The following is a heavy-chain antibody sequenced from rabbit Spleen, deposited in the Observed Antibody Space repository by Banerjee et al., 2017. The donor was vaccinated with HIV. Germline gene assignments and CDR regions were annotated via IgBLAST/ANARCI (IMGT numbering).Heavy chain of an antibody. D-gene: IGHD1-1*01. CDR3: ARGPRAGGSSDYYFGLYYGMDL. CDR1: GFSFSSSYY. V-gene: IGHV1S45*01. J-gene: IGHJ6*01. CDR2: IYTGSAST. Sequence: QEQLVESGGGLVQPEGSLTLTCTASGFSFSSSYYMCWVRQAPGKGQEWIGCIYTGSASTSYASWANGRFTISSHNAQNTVDLQMNSLTAADTATYFCARGPRAGGSSDYYFGLYYGMDLWGPGTLVTVS.